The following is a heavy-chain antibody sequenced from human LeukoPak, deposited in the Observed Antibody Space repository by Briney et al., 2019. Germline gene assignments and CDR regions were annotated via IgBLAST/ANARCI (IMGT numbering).Heavy chain of an antibody. V-gene: IGHV1-24*01. Sequence: ASVKVSCKVSGYTLTELSMHWVRQAPGKGHEWMGGFDPEDGETIYAQKFQGRVTMTEDTSTDTAYMELSSLRSEDTAVYYCATALTNGYCSSTSCFPYYFDYWGQGTLVTVSS. J-gene: IGHJ4*02. CDR2: FDPEDGET. D-gene: IGHD2-2*03. CDR1: GYTLTELS. CDR3: ATALTNGYCSSTSCFPYYFDY.